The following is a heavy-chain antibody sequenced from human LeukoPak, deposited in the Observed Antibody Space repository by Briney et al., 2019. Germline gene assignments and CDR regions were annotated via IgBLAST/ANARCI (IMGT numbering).Heavy chain of an antibody. Sequence: ASVKVSCKASGYTFTGYYMHWVRQAPGQGLEWMGWINPNSGGTNYALKFQGWVTMTRDTSISTAYMELSRLRSDDTAVYYCAREYCSSTSCPHGGDAFDIWGQGTMVTVSS. J-gene: IGHJ3*02. CDR1: GYTFTGYY. V-gene: IGHV1-2*04. CDR2: INPNSGGT. CDR3: AREYCSSTSCPHGGDAFDI. D-gene: IGHD2-2*01.